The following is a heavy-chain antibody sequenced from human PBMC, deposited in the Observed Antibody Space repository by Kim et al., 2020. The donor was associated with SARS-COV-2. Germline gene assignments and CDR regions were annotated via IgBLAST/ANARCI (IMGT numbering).Heavy chain of an antibody. CDR1: GGTFSSYA. CDR2: IIPIFGTA. CDR3: AREGYYYDSSGYQKYFDY. J-gene: IGHJ4*02. Sequence: SVKVSCKASGGTFSSYAISWVRQAPGQGLEWMGGIIPIFGTANYAQKFQGRVTITADESTSTAYMELSSLRSEDTAVYYCAREGYYYDSSGYQKYFDYWGQGTLVTVSS. D-gene: IGHD3-22*01. V-gene: IGHV1-69*13.